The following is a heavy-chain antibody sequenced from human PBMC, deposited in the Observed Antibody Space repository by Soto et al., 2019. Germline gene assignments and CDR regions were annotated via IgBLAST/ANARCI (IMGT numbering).Heavy chain of an antibody. J-gene: IGHJ6*02. CDR3: ARHQLNGDYYYSMDV. V-gene: IGHV5-10-1*01. Sequence: GEALKISCKGSGYSFTSYWISWVRQMPGKGLEWMGRIAPSDSYTNYSPSFQGHVTISADKSISTAYLQWSSLKASDTATYYCARHQLNGDYYYSMDVWGQGTTVTVSS. CDR2: IAPSDSYT. D-gene: IGHD4-17*01. CDR1: GYSFTSYW.